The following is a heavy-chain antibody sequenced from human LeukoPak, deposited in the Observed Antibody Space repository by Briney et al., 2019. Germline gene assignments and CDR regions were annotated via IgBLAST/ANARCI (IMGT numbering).Heavy chain of an antibody. J-gene: IGHJ4*02. CDR1: GFTFSSYA. D-gene: IGHD3-16*01. CDR2: ISGSGGST. V-gene: IGHV3-23*01. Sequence: GGSLRLSCAASGFTFSSYAMSWVRQAPGKGLEWVSAISGSGGSTYYADSGKGRFTSSRDNSKNTLYLQMNSLRAEDTAVYYCAKDIDLTYYFDYWGQGTLVTVSS. CDR3: AKDIDLTYYFDY.